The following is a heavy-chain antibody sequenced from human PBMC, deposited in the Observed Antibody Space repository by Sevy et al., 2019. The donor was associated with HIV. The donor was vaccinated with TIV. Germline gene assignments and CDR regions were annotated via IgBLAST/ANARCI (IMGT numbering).Heavy chain of an antibody. Sequence: SETLSLTCAVYGGSFSDYYWSWIRQPPGGGLEWIGEISHIGSTNYNPSLKSRATMSLATSTNQFSLKLKSRTAADTAVYYCARSIASVLPGPLGLFFRVYSNWFGPWGQGTLVTVSS. CDR2: ISHIGST. V-gene: IGHV4-34*01. CDR3: ARSIASVLPGPLGLFFRVYSNWFGP. D-gene: IGHD6-13*01. J-gene: IGHJ5*02. CDR1: GGSFSDYY.